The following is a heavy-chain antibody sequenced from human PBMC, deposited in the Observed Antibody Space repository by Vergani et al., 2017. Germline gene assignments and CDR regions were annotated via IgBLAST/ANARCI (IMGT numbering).Heavy chain of an antibody. CDR3: VRSRLAGITMVRGVIGY. D-gene: IGHD3-10*01. J-gene: IGHJ4*02. V-gene: IGHV3-21*01. CDR1: GFTFSHYS. CDR2: ISGNNDDV. Sequence: EVQMVESGGGLVKPGGSLRLSCVASGFTFSHYSMNWVRQAPGKGLEWVSSISGNNDDVYYADSVKGRFTISRDNAKNSLYLDMSSLRAEDTAVYYCVRSRLAGITMVRGVIGYWGQGTLVTVSS.